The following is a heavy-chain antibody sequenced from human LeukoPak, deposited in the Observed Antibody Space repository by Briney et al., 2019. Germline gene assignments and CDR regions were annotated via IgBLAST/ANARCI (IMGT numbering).Heavy chain of an antibody. Sequence: GGSLRLSCAAPGFTFSSHWMYWVRHAPGKGLLWVSRIRSDGRDTTYADSVKGRFTISRDNAKNTLDLQMNSLRAEDTAVYYCATDMGEAGSGSYRFGLDVWGQGTTVTVSS. CDR3: ATDMGEAGSGSYRFGLDV. D-gene: IGHD3-22*01. J-gene: IGHJ6*02. CDR2: IRSDGRDT. V-gene: IGHV3-74*01. CDR1: GFTFSSHW.